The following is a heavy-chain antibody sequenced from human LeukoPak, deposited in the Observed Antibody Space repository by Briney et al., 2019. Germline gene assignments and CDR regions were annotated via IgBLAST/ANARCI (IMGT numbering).Heavy chain of an antibody. CDR2: MNLNSGDT. CDR3: ARVRRYYYGMDV. CDR1: GYTLTDYY. Sequence: ASVKVSCKASGYTLTDYYIHWVRQAPGQGLEWMGWMNLNSGDTNSAQSFQGRVTMTRETSISTAYMELSRLRFDDTAVYYCARVRRYYYGMDVWGQGTTVTVSS. J-gene: IGHJ6*02. V-gene: IGHV1-2*02.